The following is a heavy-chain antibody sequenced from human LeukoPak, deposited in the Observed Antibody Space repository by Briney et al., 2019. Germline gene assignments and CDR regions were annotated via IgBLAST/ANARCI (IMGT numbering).Heavy chain of an antibody. D-gene: IGHD1-1*01. J-gene: IGHJ2*01. Sequence: GGSLRLSCAASGFTFDDYAMHWVRQAPGKGLEWVSGISWNSDSIAYADSVKGRFIISRDNTKNPLYLEMNSLRPEDMALYYCAKDIASRRDGYFDLWGRGTLVTVSS. CDR3: AKDIASRRDGYFDL. CDR1: GFTFDDYA. CDR2: ISWNSDSI. V-gene: IGHV3-9*03.